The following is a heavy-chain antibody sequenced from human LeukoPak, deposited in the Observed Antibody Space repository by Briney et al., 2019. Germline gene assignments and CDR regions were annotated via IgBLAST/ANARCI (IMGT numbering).Heavy chain of an antibody. J-gene: IGHJ6*03. D-gene: IGHD2-8*01. CDR1: GYTFTSYG. CDR2: MNPNSGNT. Sequence: GASVKVSCKASGYTFTSYGISWVRQAPGQGLEWMGWMNPNSGNTGYAQKFQGRVTITRNTSISTAYMELSSLRSEDTAVYYCARGAYCTNGVCYYYYMDVWGKGTTVTVSS. V-gene: IGHV1-8*03. CDR3: ARGAYCTNGVCYYYYMDV.